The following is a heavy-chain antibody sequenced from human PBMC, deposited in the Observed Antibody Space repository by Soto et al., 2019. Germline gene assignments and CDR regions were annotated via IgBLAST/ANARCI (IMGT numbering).Heavy chain of an antibody. J-gene: IGHJ6*02. Sequence: EVQLVESGGGLVQPGGSLRLSCAASGFTFRTYWLSWVRQVPGKGLEWVANINKDGSEKNYGDSVKGRFTISRDNAKNSLYLQLSRLRAEDTALYYCAREGSTSWYSYDYHGMDVWGQGTTVTVSS. V-gene: IGHV3-7*05. CDR2: INKDGSEK. CDR1: GFTFRTYW. CDR3: AREGSTSWYSYDYHGMDV. D-gene: IGHD5-18*01.